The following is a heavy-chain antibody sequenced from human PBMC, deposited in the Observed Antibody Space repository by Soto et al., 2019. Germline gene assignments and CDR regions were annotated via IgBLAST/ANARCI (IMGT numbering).Heavy chain of an antibody. J-gene: IGHJ6*02. V-gene: IGHV3-48*02. Sequence: GGSLRLSCAASGFTFSSYSMNWVRQAPGKGLEWVSYISSSSSTIYYEDSVKGRFTISRYNAKNSLYLQMNSLRDEDTAVYYCATEVVGAPCYSYYSGMDVWGQGPTVTVS. CDR3: ATEVVGAPCYSYYSGMDV. D-gene: IGHD1-26*01. CDR2: ISSSSSTI. CDR1: GFTFSSYS.